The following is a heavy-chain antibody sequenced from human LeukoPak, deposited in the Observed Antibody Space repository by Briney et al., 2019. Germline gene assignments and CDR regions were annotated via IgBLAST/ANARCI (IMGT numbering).Heavy chain of an antibody. V-gene: IGHV3-7*01. Sequence: PGGSLRLSCAASGSSFSSYWMCWIHQAPGKGPEWVASIKQDGTEKFYVDSLKGRFTISKDNAKNSPYLQMNSLRAEDTAVYYCAREEHSKYVYWGQGTLVTVSS. D-gene: IGHD4-11*01. J-gene: IGHJ4*02. CDR2: IKQDGTEK. CDR1: GSSFSSYW. CDR3: AREEHSKYVY.